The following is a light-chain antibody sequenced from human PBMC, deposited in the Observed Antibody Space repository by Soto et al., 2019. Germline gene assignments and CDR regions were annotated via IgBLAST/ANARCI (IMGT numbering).Light chain of an antibody. V-gene: IGKV3-20*01. J-gene: IGKJ1*01. CDR1: QSVSSS. Sequence: EILLTQSPGTLSLSPGERATLSCRASQSVSSSLARYQQKPGQAPRLLIYGASSRATGIPDRFSGSGSGPDFTLTISRLEPEDFAVYFCQHYGSSRTFGQGTKV. CDR2: GAS. CDR3: QHYGSSRT.